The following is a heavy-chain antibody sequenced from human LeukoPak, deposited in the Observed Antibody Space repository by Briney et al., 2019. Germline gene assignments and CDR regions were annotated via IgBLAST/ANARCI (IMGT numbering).Heavy chain of an antibody. CDR3: ARATLRGYYDSSGYPNGAFDI. J-gene: IGHJ3*02. D-gene: IGHD3-22*01. V-gene: IGHV3-30*02. Sequence: SGGSLRLSCAASGFTFSSYGMHWVRRAPGKGLEWVAFIRYDGSNKYYADSVKGRFTISRDNSKNTLYLQMNSLRAEDTAVYYCARATLRGYYDSSGYPNGAFDIWGQGTMVTVSS. CDR2: IRYDGSNK. CDR1: GFTFSSYG.